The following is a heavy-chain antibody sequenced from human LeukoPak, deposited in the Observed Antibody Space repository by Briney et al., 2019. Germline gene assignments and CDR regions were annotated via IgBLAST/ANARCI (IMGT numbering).Heavy chain of an antibody. Sequence: GGSLRLSCAASGFTFSSYWMGWVRQAPGKGLEWVSAISGRGGITYYADSVKGRFTISGDNSKNTLYLQMNSLRAEDTAVYYCARSDTYYYGSEYWGQGTLVTVSS. CDR3: ARSDTYYYGSEY. V-gene: IGHV3-23*01. D-gene: IGHD3-10*01. CDR1: GFTFSSYW. J-gene: IGHJ4*02. CDR2: ISGRGGIT.